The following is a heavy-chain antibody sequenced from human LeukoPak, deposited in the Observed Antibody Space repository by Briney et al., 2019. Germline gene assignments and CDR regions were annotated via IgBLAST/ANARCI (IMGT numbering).Heavy chain of an antibody. CDR2: MNPNSGNT. CDR1: GYTFSSYD. D-gene: IGHD1-7*01. Sequence: ASVKVSCKASGYTFSSYDINWVRQATGQGLEWMGWMNPNSGNTGYAQKFQGRVTMTRNTSISTAYMELRSLRSDDTAVYYCARSYNWNYVDYFDYWGQGTLVTVSS. V-gene: IGHV1-8*01. J-gene: IGHJ4*02. CDR3: ARSYNWNYVDYFDY.